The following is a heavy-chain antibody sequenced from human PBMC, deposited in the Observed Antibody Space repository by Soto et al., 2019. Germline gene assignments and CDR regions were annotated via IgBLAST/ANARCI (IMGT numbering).Heavy chain of an antibody. CDR3: ARSYYNILTGYYT. CDR1: DGFFSGYS. V-gene: IGHV4-34*01. J-gene: IGHJ5*02. Sequence: SETLSLTCGVNDGFFSGYSWTWIRQPPGKGLEWIGETHYRGGTTYNPSLKSRATISIDTSKSQISLTLTSVTAADTAVYYCARSYYNILTGYYTWGQGIQVTVSS. D-gene: IGHD3-9*01. CDR2: THYRGGT.